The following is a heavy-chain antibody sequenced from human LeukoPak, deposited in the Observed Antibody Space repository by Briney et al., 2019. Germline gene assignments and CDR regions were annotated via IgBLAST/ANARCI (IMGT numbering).Heavy chain of an antibody. CDR1: GGSFSGYY. D-gene: IGHD3-3*01. J-gene: IGHJ3*02. CDR3: ARDPSGWDAFDI. Sequence: SETLSLTCAVYGGSFSGYYWSWIRRPPGKGLEWIGYIYYSGSTYYNPSLKSRVTISVDTSKNQFSLKLSSVTAADTAVYYCARDPSGWDAFDIWGQGTMVTVSS. CDR2: IYYSGST. V-gene: IGHV4-34*09.